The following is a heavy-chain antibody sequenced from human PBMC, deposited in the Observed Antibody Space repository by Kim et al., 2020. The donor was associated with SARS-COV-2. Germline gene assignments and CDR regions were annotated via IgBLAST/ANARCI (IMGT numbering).Heavy chain of an antibody. CDR1: GGTFSSYA. CDR3: ARGVVVAAPTGGYYCGIGV. V-gene: IGHV1-69*13. D-gene: IGHD2-15*01. CDR2: IIPIFGTA. Sequence: SVKVSCKASGGTFSSYAISWVRQAPGQGLEWMGGIIPIFGTANYAQKFRGRVTITADESTSTTYMELSSLRAEDTAVYYCARGVVVAAPTGGYYCGIGVWGQGATVTVSS. J-gene: IGHJ6*02.